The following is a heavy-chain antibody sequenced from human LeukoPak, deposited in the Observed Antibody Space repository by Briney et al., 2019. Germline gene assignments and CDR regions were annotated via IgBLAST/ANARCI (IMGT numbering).Heavy chain of an antibody. V-gene: IGHV3-7*01. J-gene: IGHJ4*02. CDR3: VRDQGAAGDY. Sequence: PGGSLRLSCAVSGSIFSKYWMTWVRQAPGKGLEWVANMNQDGSDKSYVDSVKGRFTISRDNAKNSLYLEMNSLRAEDTALYYCVRDQGAAGDYWGQGTLVIVSS. CDR2: MNQDGSDK. CDR1: GSIFSKYW. D-gene: IGHD6-13*01.